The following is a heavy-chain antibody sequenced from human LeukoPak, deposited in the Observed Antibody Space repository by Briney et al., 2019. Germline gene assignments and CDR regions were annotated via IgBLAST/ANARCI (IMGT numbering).Heavy chain of an antibody. CDR3: ARGAKGGGSYRERTFDY. CDR1: GGSFSGYY. CDR2: INHSGST. V-gene: IGHV4-34*01. Sequence: TSETLSLTCAVYGGSFSGYYWSWIRQPPGKGLEWIGEINHSGSTNYNPSLKSRVTISVDTSENQFSLKLSSVTAADTAVYYCARGAKGGGSYRERTFDYWGQGTLVTVSS. D-gene: IGHD1-26*01. J-gene: IGHJ4*02.